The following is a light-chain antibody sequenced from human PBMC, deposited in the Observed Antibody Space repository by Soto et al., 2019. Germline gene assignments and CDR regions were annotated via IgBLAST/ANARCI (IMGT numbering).Light chain of an antibody. CDR3: QQYNSYPVT. V-gene: IGKV1-16*01. CDR2: AAS. J-gene: IGKJ5*01. CDR1: QGIRNY. Sequence: DIQMTQSPASLSAFVGDTITISCRASQGIRNYVAWFQQKPGTAPKSLIYAASRLRSGVPSRFSGSGSGTDFTLTITNLQTEDFATYYCQQYNSYPVTFGQGTRLEI.